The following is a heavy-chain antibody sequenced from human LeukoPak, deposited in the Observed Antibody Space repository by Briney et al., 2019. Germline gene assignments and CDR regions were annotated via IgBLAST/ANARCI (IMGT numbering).Heavy chain of an antibody. CDR3: AKDSDIAVDGSDDALDV. J-gene: IGHJ3*01. Sequence: GESLKISCAASGFTFSSYGMHWVRQTPGKGLEWVALISFDGSIEYYVDSVKGRFTISRDNSKNTLFLQMNSLRPEDTAVYYCAKDSDIAVDGSDDALDVWGQGTMVTVSS. D-gene: IGHD6-19*01. CDR1: GFTFSSYG. CDR2: ISFDGSIE. V-gene: IGHV3-30*18.